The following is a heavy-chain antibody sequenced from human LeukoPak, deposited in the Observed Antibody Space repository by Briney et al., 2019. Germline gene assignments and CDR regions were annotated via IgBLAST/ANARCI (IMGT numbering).Heavy chain of an antibody. CDR1: GGSISSYY. J-gene: IGHJ4*02. CDR2: IYYSGST. Sequence: SETLSLTCTVSGGSISSYYWSWIRQPPGKGLEWIGYIYYSGSTNYNPSLKSRVTISVDMSKNQFSLKLSSVTAADTAVYYCARGGGYDYWDYWGQGTLVTVSS. CDR3: ARGGGYDYWDY. D-gene: IGHD5-12*01. V-gene: IGHV4-59*01.